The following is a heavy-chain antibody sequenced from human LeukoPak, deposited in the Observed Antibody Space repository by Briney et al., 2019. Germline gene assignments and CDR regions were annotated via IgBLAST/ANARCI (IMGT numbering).Heavy chain of an antibody. Sequence: SVKVSCKASGGTFSSYAISWVRQAPGQGLEWMGGIIPIFGTANYAQKFQGRVTITADESTSTAYMELSSLRSEDTAVYYCARERGSYDYYYYYMDVWGKGTTVTVSS. V-gene: IGHV1-69*13. CDR1: GGTFSSYA. D-gene: IGHD1-26*01. CDR2: IIPIFGTA. CDR3: ARERGSYDYYYYYMDV. J-gene: IGHJ6*03.